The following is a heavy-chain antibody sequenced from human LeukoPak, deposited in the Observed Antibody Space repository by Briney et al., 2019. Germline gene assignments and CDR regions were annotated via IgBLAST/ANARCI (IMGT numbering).Heavy chain of an antibody. J-gene: IGHJ4*02. D-gene: IGHD3-22*01. CDR3: ARTAGTAQDYYDSSGYSDY. CDR2: MNPNSGNT. Sequence: ASVKVSCKASGYTFTSYDINWVRQATGQGLEWMGWMNPNSGNTGYAQKLQGRVTMTTDTSTSTAYMELRSLRSDDTAVYYCARTAGTAQDYYDSSGYSDYWGQGTLVTVSS. CDR1: GYTFTSYD. V-gene: IGHV1-8*01.